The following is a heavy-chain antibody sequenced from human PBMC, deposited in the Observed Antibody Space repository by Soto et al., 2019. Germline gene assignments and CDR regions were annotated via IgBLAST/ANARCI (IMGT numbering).Heavy chain of an antibody. CDR1: DSSINSNYY. D-gene: IGHD4-17*01. CDR3: ARGLYGGNFEY. V-gene: IGHV4-38-2*01. CDR2: IHHSGTT. J-gene: IGHJ4*02. Sequence: KPSETLSLTCGVSDSSINSNYYWLWIRHPPGKGLDWIGAIHHSGTTYYTPSLKSRVTISMDMYKNHFSLRLTSVTAADTAIYYCARGLYGGNFEYRGKGSKVTVSS.